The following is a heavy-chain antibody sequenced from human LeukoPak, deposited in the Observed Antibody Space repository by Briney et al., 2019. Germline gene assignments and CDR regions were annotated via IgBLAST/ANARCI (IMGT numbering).Heavy chain of an antibody. V-gene: IGHV4-31*03. D-gene: IGHD2-15*01. CDR1: GDSIVTDSYF. Sequence: SETLSLTCTVSGDSIVTDSYFWSWIRQHPGKGLEWVGYILHTGNTFFFNPSLKSRLAMSVDTSKNQFSLSLRSVTAADTAVYYCARDVGGKYYFDYWGQGTLVTVSS. J-gene: IGHJ4*02. CDR3: ARDVGGKYYFDY. CDR2: ILHTGNTF.